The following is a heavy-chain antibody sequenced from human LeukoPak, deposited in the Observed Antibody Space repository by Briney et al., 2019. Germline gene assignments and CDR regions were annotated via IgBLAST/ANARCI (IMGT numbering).Heavy chain of an antibody. Sequence: GSLRLSCAASEFTFSSHWMSWVRQAPGKGLEWVANIKEDGSEKYYVDSVKGRFTISRDNAKNSLYLQMNSLRAEDTAVYYCCRRWLNYYYYGMDVRGQGTTVTVSS. D-gene: IGHD5-18*01. CDR1: EFTFSSHW. J-gene: IGHJ6*02. V-gene: IGHV3-7*01. CDR3: CRRWLNYYYYGMDV. CDR2: IKEDGSEK.